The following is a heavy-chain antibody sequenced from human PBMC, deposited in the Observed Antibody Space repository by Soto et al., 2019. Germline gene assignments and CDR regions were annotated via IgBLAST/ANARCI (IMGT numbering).Heavy chain of an antibody. V-gene: IGHV1-46*01. Sequence: SVKVSCKAPGDTFTSYYLNWVRQAPGQGLEWMGVINPHGGSTKYAQKFQGRITMTRDTSRSTVYMELSSLRSDDTAIYYCARSSGGNFGIIIEGSNWFDPWGQGTLVTVSS. J-gene: IGHJ5*02. D-gene: IGHD3-3*01. CDR2: INPHGGST. CDR1: GDTFTSYY. CDR3: ARSSGGNFGIIIEGSNWFDP.